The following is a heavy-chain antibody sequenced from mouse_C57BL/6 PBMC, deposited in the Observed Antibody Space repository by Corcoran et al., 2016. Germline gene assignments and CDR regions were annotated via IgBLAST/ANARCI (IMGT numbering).Heavy chain of an antibody. CDR3: ARTEPNVDGYYSGYWYCDV. J-gene: IGHJ1*03. CDR1: GYTFTSYG. V-gene: IGHV1-81*01. CDR2: IYPRSGNT. Sequence: QVQLQQSGAELARPGASVKLSCKASGYTFTSYGISWVKQRTGQGLEWIGEIYPRSGNTYYNEKFKGKATLTADKSSSTAYMELRSLTSEDSEVYFCARTEPNVDGYYSGYWYCDVWGTGTTVTVSS. D-gene: IGHD2-3*01.